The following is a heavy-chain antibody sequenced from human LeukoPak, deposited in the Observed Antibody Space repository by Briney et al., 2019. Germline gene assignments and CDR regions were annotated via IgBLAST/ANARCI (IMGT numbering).Heavy chain of an antibody. CDR2: ISSSGSTI. CDR3: AREVGGWSRADY. Sequence: GGSLRLSCAASGFTFSSYEMNWVRQAPGKGLEWVSYISSSGSTIYYADSVKGRFTISRDNAKNSLYLQMNSLRAEDTAVYYCAREVGGWSRADYWGQGTLVTVSS. CDR1: GFTFSSYE. D-gene: IGHD6-19*01. V-gene: IGHV3-48*03. J-gene: IGHJ4*02.